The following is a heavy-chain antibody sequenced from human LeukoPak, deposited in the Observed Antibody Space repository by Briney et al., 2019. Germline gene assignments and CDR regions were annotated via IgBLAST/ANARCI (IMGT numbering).Heavy chain of an antibody. CDR2: ISASAGTT. D-gene: IGHD6-13*01. J-gene: IGHJ4*02. Sequence: GGSLRLSCAASRFAFSNYAITWVRQTPGKGLEWVSAISASAGTTYYADSVKGRFTISRDNSKNTLYLQMKSLRSDDTALYYCAKGGSSWSYYFDYWGQGTLVTVSS. CDR3: AKGGSSWSYYFDY. CDR1: RFAFSNYA. V-gene: IGHV3-23*01.